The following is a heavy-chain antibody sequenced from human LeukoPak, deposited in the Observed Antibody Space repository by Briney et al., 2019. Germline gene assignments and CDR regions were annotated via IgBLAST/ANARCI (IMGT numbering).Heavy chain of an antibody. CDR2: ISGSDAGT. D-gene: IGHD1-26*01. CDR3: AKDRAERPTTNWYFDL. CDR1: GFTFSTYA. J-gene: IGHJ2*01. Sequence: GGSLRLSCAASGFTFSTYAMSWVRQSPGKGLEWVSAISGSDAGTYYADSVKGRFTISRDNSKNTLYLQMNSLRAEDTAVYYCAKDRAERPTTNWYFDLWGRGTLVTVAS. V-gene: IGHV3-23*01.